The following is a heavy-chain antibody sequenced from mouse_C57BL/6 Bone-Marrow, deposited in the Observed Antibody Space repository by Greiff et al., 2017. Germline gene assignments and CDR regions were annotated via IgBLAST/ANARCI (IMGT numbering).Heavy chain of an antibody. D-gene: IGHD3-2*02. V-gene: IGHV5-9-1*02. Sequence: EVQLQESGEGLVKPGGSLKLSCAASGFPFSSSAMSWVRQPPETRLEWVAYISSGGDCIYYADPVKGRFTISRDNARNTLYLQMSSLKSEDTAMYYCTRGSSGYAWFAYWGQGTLVTVSA. J-gene: IGHJ3*01. CDR1: GFPFSSSA. CDR2: ISSGGDCI. CDR3: TRGSSGYAWFAY.